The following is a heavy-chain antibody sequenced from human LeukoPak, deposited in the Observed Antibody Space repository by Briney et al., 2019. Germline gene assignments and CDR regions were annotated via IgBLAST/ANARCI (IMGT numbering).Heavy chain of an antibody. CDR1: GYTFTDYY. D-gene: IGHD3-10*01. V-gene: IGHV1-2*02. J-gene: IGHJ5*02. Sequence: ASVKVSCKASGYTFTDYYINWVRQAPGQGLEWIGWINPNSGDTNYAQKFQDRVTMTRDTSISTAYVELNFLRSDDTAVFYCARGDYYGSPKVVAAWGQGTLVTVSS. CDR3: ARGDYYGSPKVVAA. CDR2: INPNSGDT.